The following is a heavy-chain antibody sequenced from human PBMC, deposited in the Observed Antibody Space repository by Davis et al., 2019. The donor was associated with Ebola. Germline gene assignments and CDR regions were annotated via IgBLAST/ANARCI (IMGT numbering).Heavy chain of an antibody. J-gene: IGHJ4*02. D-gene: IGHD3-10*01. V-gene: IGHV4-39*02. Sequence: MPSETLSLTCTVSGGSISSSSYYWGWIRQPPGKGLEWIGSIYYSGSTYYNPSLKSRVTISVDTSKNQFSLKVSSVTAADTAAYYCARETMVQGVIISDYWGQGTLVTVSS. CDR3: ARETMVQGVIISDY. CDR2: IYYSGST. CDR1: GGSISSSSYY.